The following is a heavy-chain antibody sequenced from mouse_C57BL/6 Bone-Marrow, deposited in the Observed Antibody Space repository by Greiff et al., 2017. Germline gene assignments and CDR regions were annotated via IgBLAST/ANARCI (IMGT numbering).Heavy chain of an antibody. J-gene: IGHJ2*01. Sequence: VQVVESGAELARPGASVKLSCKASGYTFTSYGISWVKQRTGQGLEWIGELYPRSGNTYYNEKFKGKATLTADKSSSTAYMELRSLTSEDTAVYFCATLWLRQGYFDYWGQGTTLTVSS. CDR3: ATLWLRQGYFDY. D-gene: IGHD2-2*01. V-gene: IGHV1-81*01. CDR2: LYPRSGNT. CDR1: GYTFTSYG.